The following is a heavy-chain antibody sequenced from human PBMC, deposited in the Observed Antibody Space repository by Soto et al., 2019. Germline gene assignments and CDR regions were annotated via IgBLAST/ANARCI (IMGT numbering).Heavy chain of an antibody. V-gene: IGHV1-69*19. CDR3: AREVQVHTPAFVY. Sequence: QVQLVQSGAEMKKPGSSVKVSCQSSGGTFNTYAMNWVRQAPGQGPEWMGDISPMFGAANYAPKFQGRVTITAADSTGTSYMQLSSSTSEDTALYFCAREVQVHTPAFVYWGQGTLVTVSS. CDR2: ISPMFGAA. D-gene: IGHD3-10*01. CDR1: GGTFNTYA. J-gene: IGHJ4*02.